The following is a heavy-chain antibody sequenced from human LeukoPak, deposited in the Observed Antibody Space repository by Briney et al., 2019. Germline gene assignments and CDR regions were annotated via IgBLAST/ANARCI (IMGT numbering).Heavy chain of an antibody. CDR2: IYYSGST. J-gene: IGHJ6*02. CDR3: ARLVVDTAMVYYYYYGMDV. V-gene: IGHV4-39*01. CDR1: GGSISSSSYY. D-gene: IGHD5-18*01. Sequence: SETLSLTCTVSGGSISSSSYYWGWIRQRPGKGLEWIGRIYYSGSTYYNPSLKSRVTISVDTSKNQFSLKLSSVTAADTAVYYCARLVVDTAMVYYYYYGMDVWDQGTTVTVSS.